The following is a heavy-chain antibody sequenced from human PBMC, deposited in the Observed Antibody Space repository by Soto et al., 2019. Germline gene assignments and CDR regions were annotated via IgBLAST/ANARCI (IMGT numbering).Heavy chain of an antibody. CDR3: ARDQIYFPGGWFDP. V-gene: IGHV1-46*03. CDR1: GFTFTYRY. J-gene: IGHJ5*02. Sequence: ASVKVSCKASGFTFTYRYLHWVRQAPGQGLEWMGIITPSGGSTSYAQKFQGRVTMTRDTSTSTVYMELSSLRSEDTAVYYCARDQIYFPGGWFDPWGQGTLVTVSS. CDR2: ITPSGGST. D-gene: IGHD3-10*01.